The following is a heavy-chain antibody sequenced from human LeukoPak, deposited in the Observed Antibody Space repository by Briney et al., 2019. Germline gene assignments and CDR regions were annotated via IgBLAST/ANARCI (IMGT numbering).Heavy chain of an antibody. CDR2: ISDTGGRT. V-gene: IGHV3-23*01. J-gene: IGHJ5*02. CDR3: AKGGQDFDFWRFDL. Sequence: GGTLRLSCAASGFSFSDSAVSWVRHSPGEGLKWVSSISDTGGRTYYADSVKGRFTITRDHSRNTVNLQMNSLRAGDTARYYCAKGGQDFDFWRFDLWGQGILVIVSS. CDR1: GFSFSDSA. D-gene: IGHD3-3*01.